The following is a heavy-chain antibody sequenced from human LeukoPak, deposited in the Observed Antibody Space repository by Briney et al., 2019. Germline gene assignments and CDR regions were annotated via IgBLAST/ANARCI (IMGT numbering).Heavy chain of an antibody. D-gene: IGHD6-13*01. V-gene: IGHV1-18*01. CDR2: ISVNNGNT. J-gene: IGHJ4*02. CDR3: ARVSGGIAAAGTRGVYYFDY. CDR1: GYTFTSYG. Sequence: ASVKVSCKASGYTFTSYGIGWVRQAPGQGLEWMGWISVNNGNTYYADKLQGRVTMTTDTSTSTAYMELRSLRSDDTAVYYCARVSGGIAAAGTRGVYYFDYWGQGTLVTASS.